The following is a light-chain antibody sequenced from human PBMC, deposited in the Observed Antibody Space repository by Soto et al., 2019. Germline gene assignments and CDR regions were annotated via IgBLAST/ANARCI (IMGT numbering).Light chain of an antibody. V-gene: IGKV1-12*01. CDR2: GAS. Sequence: DIQMTQSPSSVSASIGDRVTITCRASQSLSSHLAWYQQKAGKAPKLLIYGASNLQSGVPSRFSGSASGTDFTLPLSSLQPEDFATYHCQQANSFPLTFGQGTRLEMK. J-gene: IGKJ5*01. CDR1: QSLSSH. CDR3: QQANSFPLT.